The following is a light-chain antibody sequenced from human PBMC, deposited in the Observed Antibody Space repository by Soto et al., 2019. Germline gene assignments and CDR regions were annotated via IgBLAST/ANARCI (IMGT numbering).Light chain of an antibody. Sequence: IGLTQSQGTLSLSPGERVTLSCRASQIVTIPFLAWYQQKHGRAPRLLIYGGSRRATGIPDRFSGSGSGTDFTLTISRLEPEDVAVYFCQHYGQLPLTFGGGTKVAI. J-gene: IGKJ4*01. CDR2: GGS. V-gene: IGKV3-20*01. CDR3: QHYGQLPLT. CDR1: QIVTIPF.